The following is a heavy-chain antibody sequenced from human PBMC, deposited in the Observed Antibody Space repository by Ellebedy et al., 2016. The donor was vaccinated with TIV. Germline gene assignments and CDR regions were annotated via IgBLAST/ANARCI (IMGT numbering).Heavy chain of an antibody. CDR1: GYSFRNYG. D-gene: IGHD3-3*02. CDR2: IDTYYGDT. Sequence: AASVKVSCKTSGYSFRNYGIDWVRQAPGQGLEWMAWIDTYYGDTRYAQKFQDRVSVTTDASTRTAYMELRSLRSDDTAVYYCAILDSRVANLAYWGQGTLVTVSS. J-gene: IGHJ4*02. V-gene: IGHV1-18*01. CDR3: AILDSRVANLAY.